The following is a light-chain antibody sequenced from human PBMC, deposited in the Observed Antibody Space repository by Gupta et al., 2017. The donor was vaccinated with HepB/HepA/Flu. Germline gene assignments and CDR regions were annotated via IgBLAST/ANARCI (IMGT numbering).Light chain of an antibody. CDR3: QKYGGGYPT. CDR1: HSIGSG. J-gene: IGKJ1*01. CDR2: GAS. Sequence: TPSPVTLSLSPGERATISCRASHSIGSGLAWYQQKPGQAPRLLIYGASTRATDIPARFSGSGFGTEFVLTISGLQAEDSASYYCQKYGGGYPTFGPGTRVEIK. V-gene: IGKV3D-15*01.